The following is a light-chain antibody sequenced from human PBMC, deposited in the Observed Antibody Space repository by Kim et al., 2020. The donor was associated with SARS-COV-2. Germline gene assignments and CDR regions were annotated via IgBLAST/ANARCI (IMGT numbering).Light chain of an antibody. CDR3: SSYTSSSTLVV. V-gene: IGLV2-14*03. CDR1: SSDVGGYNY. J-gene: IGLJ2*01. CDR2: DVS. Sequence: QSITISCTGTSSDVGGYNYVAWCQQHPGKAPKLMIYDVSNRPSGVSNRFSGSKSGNTASLTISGLQAEDEADYYCSSYTSSSTLVVFGGGTQLTVL.